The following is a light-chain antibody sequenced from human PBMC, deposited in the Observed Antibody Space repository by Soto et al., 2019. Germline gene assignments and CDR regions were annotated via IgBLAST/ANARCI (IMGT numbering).Light chain of an antibody. CDR3: QQYNDWPLT. Sequence: EIVLTQSPGTLSLSPGERATLSCRSSQSVSSSYLAWYQQKPGQAPRLLIYGASTRATGFPARFSGSGSGTEFTLTISSLQSEDFAVYSCQQYNDWPLTFGQGALLEIK. CDR2: GAS. J-gene: IGKJ5*01. V-gene: IGKV3D-15*01. CDR1: QSVSSSY.